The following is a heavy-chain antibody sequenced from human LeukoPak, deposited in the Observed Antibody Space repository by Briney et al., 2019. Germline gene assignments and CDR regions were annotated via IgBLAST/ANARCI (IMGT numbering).Heavy chain of an antibody. CDR3: ARYDILTGFHDYFDY. Sequence: PSETLSLTCTVSGGSISSYYWSWIRQPPGKRLEWIGYIYHSGSTSYNPSLKSRVTISVDTSKNQFSLKLSSVTAADTALYFCARYDILTGFHDYFDYWGQGTLVTVSS. J-gene: IGHJ4*02. D-gene: IGHD3-9*01. CDR1: GGSISSYY. CDR2: IYHSGST. V-gene: IGHV4-59*01.